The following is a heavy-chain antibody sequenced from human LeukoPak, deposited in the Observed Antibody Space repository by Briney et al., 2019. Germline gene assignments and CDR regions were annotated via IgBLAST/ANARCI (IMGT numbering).Heavy chain of an antibody. Sequence: GGSLRLSCAASGFTFSSYAMSWVRQAPGKGLEWASAISGSGGSTYYADSVKGRFTISRDNSKNTLYLQMNSLRAEDTAVYYCAKESREVAVAGHAGFDYWGQGTLVNVSS. CDR3: AKESREVAVAGHAGFDY. V-gene: IGHV3-23*01. CDR1: GFTFSSYA. CDR2: ISGSGGST. D-gene: IGHD6-19*01. J-gene: IGHJ4*02.